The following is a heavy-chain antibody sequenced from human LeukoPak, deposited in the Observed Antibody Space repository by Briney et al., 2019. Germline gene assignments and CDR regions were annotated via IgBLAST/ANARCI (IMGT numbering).Heavy chain of an antibody. CDR2: ISGSSGVT. Sequence: GGSLRLSCAASGFTFSSYSMNWVRQAPGKGLEWVSSISGSSGVTYYADSVRGRFTISRDNSKNSLYLQMNSLRAEDTAVYYCARDYRLAKGRKYNWDEHYYDGMDVWGQGTTVTVSS. CDR1: GFTFSSYS. J-gene: IGHJ6*02. CDR3: ARDYRLAKGRKYNWDEHYYDGMDV. V-gene: IGHV3-21*01. D-gene: IGHD1-20*01.